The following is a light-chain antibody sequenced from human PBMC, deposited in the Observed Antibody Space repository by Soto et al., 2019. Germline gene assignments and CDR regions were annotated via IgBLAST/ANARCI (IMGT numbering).Light chain of an antibody. CDR1: SSDVGGYEY. V-gene: IGLV2-8*01. CDR2: EVS. Sequence: QSVLTQPPSASGSPGQSVTISCTGTSSDVGGYEYVSWYQQHPGKAPKLMIYEVSKRPSGVPDRFSGSKSGNTASLTVSGLQSEDEADYYCSSYAGRINLYVFGPGTKLTVL. CDR3: SSYAGRINLYV. J-gene: IGLJ1*01.